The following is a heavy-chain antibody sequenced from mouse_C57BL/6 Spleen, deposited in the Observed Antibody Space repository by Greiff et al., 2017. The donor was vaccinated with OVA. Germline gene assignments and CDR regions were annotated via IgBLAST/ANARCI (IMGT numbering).Heavy chain of an antibody. Sequence: QVQLKQPGAELVKPGASVKLSCKASGYTFTSYWMQWVKQRPGQGLEWIGEIDPSDSYTNYNQKFKGKATLTVDTSSSTAYMQLSSLTSEDSAVYYCARGGYGSSLDYWGQGTTLTVSS. D-gene: IGHD1-1*01. CDR2: IDPSDSYT. CDR1: GYTFTSYW. J-gene: IGHJ2*01. CDR3: ARGGYGSSLDY. V-gene: IGHV1-50*01.